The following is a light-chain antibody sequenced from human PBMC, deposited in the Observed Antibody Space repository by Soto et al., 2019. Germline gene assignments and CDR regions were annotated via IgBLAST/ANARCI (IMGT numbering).Light chain of an antibody. CDR3: AAWNGNLSGLYV. Sequence: QSVLTQPPSASGTPGQRVTISCSGSSSNIGSLSVDWYQHLPGTAPKLLIYSDYQRPSGVPDRFSASKSGTSASLAISGLQSEDDADYYCAAWNGNLSGLYVFGTGTKVTVL. CDR1: SSNIGSLS. J-gene: IGLJ1*01. CDR2: SDY. V-gene: IGLV1-44*01.